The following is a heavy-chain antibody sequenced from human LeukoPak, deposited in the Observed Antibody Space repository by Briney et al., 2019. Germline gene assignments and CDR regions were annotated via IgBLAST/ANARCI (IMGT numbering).Heavy chain of an antibody. CDR1: GFTFSSYW. CDR2: INSDGSST. Sequence: GGSLRLSCAASGFTFSSYWMHWVRQAPGKGLVWVSRINSDGSSTSYADSVKGRFTISRDNAKNTLYLQMNSLRAEDTAVYYCARDTGYSYGYYYYYYMDVWGKGTTVTMSS. D-gene: IGHD5-18*01. J-gene: IGHJ6*03. V-gene: IGHV3-74*01. CDR3: ARDTGYSYGYYYYYYMDV.